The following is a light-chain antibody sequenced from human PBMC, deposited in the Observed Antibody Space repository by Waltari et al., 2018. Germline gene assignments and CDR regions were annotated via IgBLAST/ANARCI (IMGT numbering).Light chain of an antibody. J-gene: IGLJ2*01. CDR2: GNN. CDR1: TSNIGSNP. V-gene: IGLV1-44*01. Sequence: QSVVTQPPSASGTPGQRVTISCSGSTSNIGSNPVKWYQQLPGTAPKILIYGNNGRPSGIPERFSGPKSGTSASLAISGLQSEDEADYYCATWDDSLDGHVVFGGGTKLTVL. CDR3: ATWDDSLDGHVV.